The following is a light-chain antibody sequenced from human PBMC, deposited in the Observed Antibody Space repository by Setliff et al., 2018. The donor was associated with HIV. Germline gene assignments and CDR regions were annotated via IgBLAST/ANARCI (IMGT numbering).Light chain of an antibody. V-gene: IGLV2-14*01. J-gene: IGLJ1*01. Sequence: QSALTKPASVSGSPGQSITISCTGTSSDVGGYSYVSWYQQHPGKAPKLIIYEVRNRPSGVSNRFSGSKSGNTASLTISGLQAEDEADYYCSSYAITNTLPFGTGTKV. CDR2: EVR. CDR1: SSDVGGYSY. CDR3: SSYAITNTLP.